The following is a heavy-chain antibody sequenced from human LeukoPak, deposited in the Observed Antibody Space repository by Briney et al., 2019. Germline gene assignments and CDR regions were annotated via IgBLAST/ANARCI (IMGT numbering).Heavy chain of an antibody. J-gene: IGHJ4*02. D-gene: IGHD3-22*01. Sequence: ASVKVSCTASGYTFTSYGISWVRQAPGQGLEWMGWISAYNGNTNYAQKLQGRVTMTTDTSTSTAYMELRSLRSDDTAVYYCARDKSYYYDSSGWVPDYWGQGTLVTVSS. CDR3: ARDKSYYYDSSGWVPDY. CDR1: GYTFTSYG. V-gene: IGHV1-18*01. CDR2: ISAYNGNT.